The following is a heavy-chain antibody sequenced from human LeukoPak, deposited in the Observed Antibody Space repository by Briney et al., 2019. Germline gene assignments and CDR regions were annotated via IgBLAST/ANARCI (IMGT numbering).Heavy chain of an antibody. CDR3: ARAPKTETRFDY. CDR1: GDSVSSNSAA. D-gene: IGHD1-14*01. V-gene: IGHV6-1*01. CDR2: TYYRSKCYT. Sequence: SQTLSLTCAISGDSVSSNSAAWNWIRQSPSRGLEWLGRTYYRSKCYTEYALSGKSRITIKADTSENQFSLQLNSVTPEDTAVYYCARAPKTETRFDYWGEGTMVTVSS. J-gene: IGHJ4*02.